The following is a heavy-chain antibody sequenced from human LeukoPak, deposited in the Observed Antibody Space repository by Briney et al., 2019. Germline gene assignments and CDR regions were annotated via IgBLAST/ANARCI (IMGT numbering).Heavy chain of an antibody. CDR2: IKPDGSAE. J-gene: IGHJ4*02. CDR1: GFIVSGDF. D-gene: IGHD6-13*01. Sequence: GGSLRLSCAASGFIVSGDFMSWVRHVPGRGLDWVANIKPDGSAEYYAASVKGRFTVSRDNAKNSLYLQMNSLRVEDTAVYYCARANNSSWHNWGQGTLVTVSS. V-gene: IGHV3-7*01. CDR3: ARANNSSWHN.